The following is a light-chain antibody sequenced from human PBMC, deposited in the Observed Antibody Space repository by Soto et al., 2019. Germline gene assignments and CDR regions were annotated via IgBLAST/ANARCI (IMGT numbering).Light chain of an antibody. V-gene: IGLV2-11*01. J-gene: IGLJ3*02. CDR3: CSFAKPNNFWV. CDR2: DVT. Sequence: QSALTQPRSVSGSPGQSITISCTGTNSDIGGYNYVSWYQQHPGKAPKVMIYDVTRRPSGVPDRFSGSKSGNTASLTISGLQAEDGADYYCCSFAKPNNFWVFVGGTQLTVL. CDR1: NSDIGGYNY.